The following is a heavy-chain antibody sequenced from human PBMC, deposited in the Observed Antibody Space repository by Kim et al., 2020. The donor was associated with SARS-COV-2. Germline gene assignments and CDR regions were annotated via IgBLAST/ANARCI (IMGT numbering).Heavy chain of an antibody. Sequence: YYADAVKGRFTNSRDNAKNSLYLQMNSLRDEDTAVYYCASGYLPAAELDVWGQGTTVTVSS. CDR3: ASGYLPAAELDV. D-gene: IGHD2-2*01. J-gene: IGHJ6*02. V-gene: IGHV3-48*02.